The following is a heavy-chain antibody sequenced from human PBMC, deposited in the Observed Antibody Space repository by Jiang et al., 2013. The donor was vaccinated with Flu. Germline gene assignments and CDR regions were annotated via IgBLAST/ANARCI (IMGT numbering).Heavy chain of an antibody. CDR3: AICIAKNSAPLGYYYGMDV. V-gene: IGHV1-69*04. D-gene: IGHD6-13*01. CDR2: IIPILGIA. Sequence: SGAEVKKPGSSVKVSCKASGGTFSSYTISWVRQAPGQGLEWMGRIIPILGIANYAQKFQGRVTITADKSTSTAYMELSSLRSEDTAVYYCAICIAKNSAPLGYYYGMDVWGQGTTVTVSS. CDR1: GGTFSSYT. J-gene: IGHJ6*02.